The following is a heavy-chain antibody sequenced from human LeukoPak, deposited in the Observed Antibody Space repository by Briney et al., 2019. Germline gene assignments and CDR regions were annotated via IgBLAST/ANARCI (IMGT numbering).Heavy chain of an antibody. CDR1: GGSISSSSYY. D-gene: IGHD3-9*01. J-gene: IGHJ6*02. CDR3: ASVTNNRGDILTGWAYYYGMDV. V-gene: IGHV4-39*01. Sequence: SETLSLTCTVSGGSISSSSYYWGWIRQPPGKGLEWIGSIYYSGSTYYKPSLKSRVTISVDTSKNQFSLKLSSVTAADTAVYYCASVTNNRGDILTGWAYYYGMDVWGQGTTVTVSS. CDR2: IYYSGST.